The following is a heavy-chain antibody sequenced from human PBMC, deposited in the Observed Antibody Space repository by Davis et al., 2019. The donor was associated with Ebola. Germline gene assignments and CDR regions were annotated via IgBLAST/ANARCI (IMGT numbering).Heavy chain of an antibody. D-gene: IGHD6-19*01. Sequence: GESLKISCKASGYKFTSYWIVWVRQMPGKGLEWMGRIDPSDSEINYSPSFQGHVTISTDKSITTAYLQWSSLKASDTAMYYCARLSSGWYQPFDYWGQGTLVTVSS. CDR2: IDPSDSEI. J-gene: IGHJ4*02. CDR3: ARLSSGWYQPFDY. V-gene: IGHV5-10-1*01. CDR1: GYKFTSYW.